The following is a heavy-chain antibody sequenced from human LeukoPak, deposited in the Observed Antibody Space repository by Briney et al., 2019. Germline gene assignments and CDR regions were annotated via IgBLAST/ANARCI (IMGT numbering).Heavy chain of an antibody. CDR3: ARLAMTTVTTAPTYYYYGMDG. J-gene: IGHJ6*02. V-gene: IGHV5-51*01. Sequence: GASLKISCKGSGYSFTSYWICWVRQMPEQGLKGMGIIYPGDSDTRYSPSLQGQVTISADKSISTAYLQWSSLKASDTAMYYCARLAMTTVTTAPTYYYYGMDGWGQGTTVTVSS. CDR2: IYPGDSDT. CDR1: GYSFTSYW. D-gene: IGHD4-11*01.